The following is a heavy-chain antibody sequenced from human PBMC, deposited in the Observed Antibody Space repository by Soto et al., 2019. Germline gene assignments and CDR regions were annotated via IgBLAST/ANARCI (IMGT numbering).Heavy chain of an antibody. CDR3: ARSGWIQLWPAMDV. CDR2: IYYSGST. J-gene: IGHJ6*02. V-gene: IGHV4-59*01. D-gene: IGHD5-18*01. CDR1: GGSTSSYY. Sequence: SETLSLTCTVSGGSTSSYYWSWIRQPPGKGLEWIGYIYYSGSTNYNPSLKSRVTISVDTSKNQFSLKLSSVTAADTAVYYCARSGWIQLWPAMDVWGQGTTVTVSS.